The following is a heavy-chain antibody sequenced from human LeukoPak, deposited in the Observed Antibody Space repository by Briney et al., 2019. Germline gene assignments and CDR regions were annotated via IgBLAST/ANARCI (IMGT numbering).Heavy chain of an antibody. D-gene: IGHD2-2*03. J-gene: IGHJ5*02. V-gene: IGHV4-39*07. CDR2: IDYSGST. Sequence: SETLSLTCAVSGGSISSNTYFWIWVRQSPGRGLEWIASIDYSGSTYYNPSLKSRVTISIDTSMNQFSLKLSSVTAADTALYYCARLDRHSGWFDLWGQGALVTVSS. CDR1: GGSISSNTYF. CDR3: ARLDRHSGWFDL.